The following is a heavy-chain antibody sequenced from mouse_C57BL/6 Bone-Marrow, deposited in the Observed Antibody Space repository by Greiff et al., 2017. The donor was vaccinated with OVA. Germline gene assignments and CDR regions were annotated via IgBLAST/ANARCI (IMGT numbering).Heavy chain of an antibody. J-gene: IGHJ3*01. CDR1: GYTFTSYW. CDR2: IHPNSGST. Sequence: QVQLQQPGAELVKPGASVKLSCKASGYTFTSYWMHWVKQRPGQGLEWIGMIHPNSGSTNYNEKFKSKATLTVDKSSSTAYIQLSSLTSKDSAVYNCARGDYGSVFFAYRGQGTLVTVSA. CDR3: ARGDYGSVFFAY. V-gene: IGHV1-64*01. D-gene: IGHD1-1*01.